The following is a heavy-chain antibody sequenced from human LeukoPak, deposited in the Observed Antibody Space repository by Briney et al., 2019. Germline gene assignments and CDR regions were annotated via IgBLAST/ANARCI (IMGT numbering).Heavy chain of an antibody. CDR1: GYTFSNNA. D-gene: IGHD4-17*01. CDR2: INTETGNP. J-gene: IGHJ4*02. Sequence: ASVKVSCKTSGYTFSNNAINWVRQAPGQGLEYMGWINTETGNPTYAQSFTGRFVFSLDTAVSTAYLQISSLKAEDTAVYYCGRDPYLRAFDCWGQGTLVTVSS. CDR3: GRDPYLRAFDC. V-gene: IGHV7-4-1*02.